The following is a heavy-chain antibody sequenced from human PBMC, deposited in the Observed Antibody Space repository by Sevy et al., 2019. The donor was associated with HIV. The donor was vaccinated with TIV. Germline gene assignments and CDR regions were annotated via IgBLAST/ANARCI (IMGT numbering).Heavy chain of an antibody. CDR3: AKCFYTSIDADYYYYMDV. J-gene: IGHJ6*03. CDR1: GFTFSSYA. V-gene: IGHV3-23*01. D-gene: IGHD3-3*02. CDR2: ISGSGDNT. Sequence: GGSLRLSCAASGFTFSSYATSWVRQAPGKGLEWVSTISGSGDNTFYAHSAKGRFTISRDNSKNTLYLQMNSLRAEDTAVYYCAKCFYTSIDADYYYYMDVWGKGTTVTVSS.